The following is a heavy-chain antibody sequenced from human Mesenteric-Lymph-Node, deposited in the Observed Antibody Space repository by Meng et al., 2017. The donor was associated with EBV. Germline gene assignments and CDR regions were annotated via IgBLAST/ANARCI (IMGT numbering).Heavy chain of an antibody. D-gene: IGHD3-10*01. J-gene: IGHJ4*02. CDR2: ISSTSTTV. Sequence: EVQLMESGGGLVKPGGSLRLSCSASGFSLGAYSMNWVRKAPGKGLEWVSSISSTSTTVKYADSVKGRFTISRDNAENSLYLQMNSLRAEDTAIYYCARGPSLDFYGSGSYYPSWGQGTLVTVSS. CDR3: ARGPSLDFYGSGSYYPS. V-gene: IGHV3-21*01. CDR1: GFSLGAYS.